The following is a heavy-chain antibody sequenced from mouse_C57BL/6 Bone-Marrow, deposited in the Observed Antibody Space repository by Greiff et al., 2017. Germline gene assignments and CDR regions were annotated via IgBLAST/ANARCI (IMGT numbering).Heavy chain of an antibody. CDR1: GFTFSSYG. CDR2: ISSGGSYT. Sequence: EVKLVESGGDLVKPGGSLKLSCAASGFTFSSYGMSWVRQTPDKRLEWVATISSGGSYTYYPDSVKGRFTISRDNAKNTLYLQMSSLKSEDTAMYYCASNYYGSSYDYWGQGTTLTVSS. J-gene: IGHJ2*01. D-gene: IGHD1-1*01. V-gene: IGHV5-6*01. CDR3: ASNYYGSSYDY.